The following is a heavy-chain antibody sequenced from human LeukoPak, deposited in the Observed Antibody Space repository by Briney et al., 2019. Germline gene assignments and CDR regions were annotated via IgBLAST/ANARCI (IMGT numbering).Heavy chain of an antibody. CDR2: VCYSGTT. D-gene: IGHD3-16*01. V-gene: IGHV4-59*01. J-gene: IGHJ6*02. CDR3: ARGGPSYVYYGMDV. Sequence: SETLSLTCTVSGGSLSNSYWSWIRQPPGKGLEWIGYVCYSGTTNYSPSLRSRVTISVDTSQSQFSLKLISVTAADTAVYFCARGGPSYVYYGMDVWGQGTTVTVSS. CDR1: GGSLSNSY.